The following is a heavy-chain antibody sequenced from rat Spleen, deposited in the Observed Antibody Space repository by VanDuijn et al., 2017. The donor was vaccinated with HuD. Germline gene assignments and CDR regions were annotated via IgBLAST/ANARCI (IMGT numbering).Heavy chain of an antibody. V-gene: IGHV2-63*01. CDR3: ARYNSGFDY. CDR1: DLSFISYN. D-gene: IGHD4-3*01. J-gene: IGHJ2*01. Sequence: QVRLKESGPGLVQPSQTLSLTCTVSDLSFISYNIHWIRPAPGKGLEWMGRMRFNGDPSYNSALRSRLSISRDTSKNQVFLEMNSLQTDDTGTYYCARYNSGFDYWGQGVMVTVSS. CDR2: MRFNGDP.